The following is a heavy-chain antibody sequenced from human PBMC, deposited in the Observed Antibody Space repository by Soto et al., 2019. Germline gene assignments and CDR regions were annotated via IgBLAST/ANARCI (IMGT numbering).Heavy chain of an antibody. CDR3: TKSGGGYANSGYYGGDYDS. CDR1: GGSISGSSYY. J-gene: IGHJ4*02. V-gene: IGHV4-39*07. CDR2: IYYSGST. D-gene: IGHD3-22*01. Sequence: SETLSLTCTVSGGSISGSSYYWGWIRQPPGKGLEWIGSIYYSGSTYYNPSLKSRVTISVDTSKNQFSLKLTSVTAADTALYYCTKSGGGYANSGYYGGDYDSWGRGTLVTVSS.